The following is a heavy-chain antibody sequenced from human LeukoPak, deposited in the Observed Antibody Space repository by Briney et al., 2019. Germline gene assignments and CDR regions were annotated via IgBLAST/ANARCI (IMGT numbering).Heavy chain of an antibody. Sequence: ASVKVSCKASRGTFSNYAFSWVRQAPGQGLEWMGWINPNSGGTNYAQKFQGRVTMTRDTSISTAYMDLSRLRSDDTAVYYCARGMGVLVPAATWFDPWGQGTLVTVSS. CDR3: ARGMGVLVPAATWFDP. CDR1: RGTFSNYA. CDR2: INPNSGGT. V-gene: IGHV1-2*02. J-gene: IGHJ5*02. D-gene: IGHD2-2*01.